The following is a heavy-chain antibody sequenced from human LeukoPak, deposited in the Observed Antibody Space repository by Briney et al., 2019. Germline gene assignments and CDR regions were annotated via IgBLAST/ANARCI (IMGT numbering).Heavy chain of an antibody. CDR1: GYTFTGYD. CDR2: MNPNSGNT. J-gene: IGHJ6*03. Sequence: ASVKVSCKASGYTFTGYDINWVRQATGQGLEWMGWMNPNSGNTGYAQKFQGRVTITRNTSISTAYMELSSLRSEDTAVYYCARGLITDIVVVPAAAYYYYMDVWGKGTTVTVSS. V-gene: IGHV1-8*03. CDR3: ARGLITDIVVVPAAAYYYYMDV. D-gene: IGHD2-2*01.